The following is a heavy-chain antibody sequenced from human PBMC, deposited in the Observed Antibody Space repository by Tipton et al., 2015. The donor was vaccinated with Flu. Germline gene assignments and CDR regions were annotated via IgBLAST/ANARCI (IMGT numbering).Heavy chain of an antibody. CDR1: GFPFSRYG. CDR3: AEDPGERQPTYFHY. Sequence: SLRLSCAVSGFPFSRYGMNWVRQAPGKGLEWVSTVTGNGGSTYYADSGKGRFTISRDNSKNTLYLQMNSLGVEEPAVYYCAEDPGERQPTYFHYWGQGTLVTVSS. D-gene: IGHD1-1*01. CDR2: VTGNGGST. J-gene: IGHJ4*02. V-gene: IGHV3-23*01.